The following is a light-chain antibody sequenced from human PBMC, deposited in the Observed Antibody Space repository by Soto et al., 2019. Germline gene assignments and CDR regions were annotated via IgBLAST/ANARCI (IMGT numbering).Light chain of an antibody. CDR3: SSYAGSNNLWV. Sequence: QSALTQPPSASGSPGQSVTISCTGTSSDVGGYNYVSWYQHHPGKAPKLMIYEVSKRPSGVPDRFSGSKSGNTASLTVSGLQAEDEADYYYSSYAGSNNLWVFGGGTKLTVL. CDR1: SSDVGGYNY. CDR2: EVS. V-gene: IGLV2-8*01. J-gene: IGLJ3*02.